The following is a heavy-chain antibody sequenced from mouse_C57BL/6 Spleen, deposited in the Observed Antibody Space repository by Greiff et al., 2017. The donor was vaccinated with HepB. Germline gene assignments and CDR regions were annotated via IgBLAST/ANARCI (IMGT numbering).Heavy chain of an antibody. CDR3: ARQIYYDYDYYAMDY. Sequence: EVMLVESGGGLVKPGGSLKLSCAASGFTFSDYGMHWVRQAHEKGLEWVAYISSGSSTIYYADTVKGRFTSSRDNAKNTLFLPMTRLRSEDTAMYYCARQIYYDYDYYAMDYWGQGTSVTVSS. J-gene: IGHJ4*01. D-gene: IGHD2-4*01. V-gene: IGHV5-17*01. CDR1: GFTFSDYG. CDR2: ISSGSSTI.